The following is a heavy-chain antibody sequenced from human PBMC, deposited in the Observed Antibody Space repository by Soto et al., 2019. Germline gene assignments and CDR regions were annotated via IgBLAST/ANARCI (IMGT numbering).Heavy chain of an antibody. CDR3: ARGGFGPYLLDY. CDR1: GFTFSSYW. V-gene: IGHV3-74*01. CDR2: VKGDEITT. Sequence: EVQLVESGGDLVQPGGSLRLSCPASGFTFSSYWMHWVRQSPGKGLVWVSRVKGDEITTNYADSVEGRFTIFRDNAKNILYLLLNSLRDEDTGVYYCARGGFGPYLLDYWGQGTEVTVSS. J-gene: IGHJ4*02. D-gene: IGHD3-10*01.